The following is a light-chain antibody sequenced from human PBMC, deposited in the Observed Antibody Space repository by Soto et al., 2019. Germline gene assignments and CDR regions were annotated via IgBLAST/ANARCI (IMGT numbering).Light chain of an antibody. CDR3: QQYNNWPAGRA. J-gene: IGKJ1*01. CDR2: GAS. Sequence: EIVMTQSQATLSVSPGERATLSCRASQSVSSNLAWYQQKPGQAPRLLIYGASTRATGIPARLSGSGSRTEFTLPISSLKSEDFAVYCCQQYNNWPAGRAFGQGTKVEIK. V-gene: IGKV3-15*01. CDR1: QSVSSN.